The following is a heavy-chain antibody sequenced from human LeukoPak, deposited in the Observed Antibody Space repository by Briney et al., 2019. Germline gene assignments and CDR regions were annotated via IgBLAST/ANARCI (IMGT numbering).Heavy chain of an antibody. Sequence: KPSETLSLTCAVYGGSFSGYYWSWIRQPPGKGLEWIGEINHSGSTNYNPSLKSRVTISVDTSKNQFSLKLSSVTAADTAVYYCARGPPQLLWFGELLSVYFDYWGQGTLVTVSS. D-gene: IGHD3-10*01. CDR2: INHSGST. J-gene: IGHJ4*02. CDR3: ARGPPQLLWFGELLSVYFDY. V-gene: IGHV4-34*01. CDR1: GGSFSGYY.